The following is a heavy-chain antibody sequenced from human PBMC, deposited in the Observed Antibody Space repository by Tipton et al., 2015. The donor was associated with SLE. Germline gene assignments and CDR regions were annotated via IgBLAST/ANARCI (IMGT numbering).Heavy chain of an antibody. J-gene: IGHJ4*02. CDR3: ARILAAAGTGGY. D-gene: IGHD6-13*01. CDR1: GESFSGYY. V-gene: IGHV4-38-2*01. Sequence: TLSLTCAVYGESFSGYYWGWIRQPPGKGLEWIGSIYHSGSTYYNPSLKSRVTISVDTSKNQFSLKLSSVTAADTAVYYCARILAAAGTGGYWGQGTLVTVSS. CDR2: IYHSGST.